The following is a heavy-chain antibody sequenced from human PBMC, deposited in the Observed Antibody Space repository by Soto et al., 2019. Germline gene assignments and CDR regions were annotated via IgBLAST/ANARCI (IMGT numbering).Heavy chain of an antibody. D-gene: IGHD3-9*01. CDR2: IYYSAST. J-gene: IGHJ4*02. CDR3: AGARGAGYHILTGYQN. V-gene: IGHV4-59*01. CDR1: GGSISSYY. Sequence: QVQLQESGPGLVKPSETLSLTCTVSGGSISSYYWSWNRQPPGKGLEWIGYIYYSASTNYNPSVKSGVTVSVDTSKNLCYLRLSSATVADTAGYYCAGARGAGYHILTGYQNWGQGTLVTVSS.